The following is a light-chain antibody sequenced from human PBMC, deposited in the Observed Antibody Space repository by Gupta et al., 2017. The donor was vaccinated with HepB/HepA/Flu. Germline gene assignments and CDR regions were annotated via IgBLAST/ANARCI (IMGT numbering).Light chain of an antibody. Sequence: EILLAQAAGTLSLSPGKSATLPCRASQSVSSSYLAWYQQKPGQAPRLLIYGASSSATGIPDRFSGSGSRTDFTLTISILEDEDFAVYYWQQYSSSLTFGQGTQVEIK. J-gene: IGKJ5*01. CDR1: QSVSSSY. CDR2: GAS. V-gene: IGKV3-20*01. CDR3: QQYSSSLT.